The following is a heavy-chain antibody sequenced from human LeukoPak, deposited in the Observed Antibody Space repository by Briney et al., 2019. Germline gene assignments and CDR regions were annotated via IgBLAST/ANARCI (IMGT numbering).Heavy chain of an antibody. CDR3: ARSPLNYYDSSGYHDAFDI. CDR1: GGSISSSSYY. D-gene: IGHD3-22*01. V-gene: IGHV4-39*01. Sequence: SETLSLTCTVSGGSISSSSYYWGWIRQPPGKGLEWIGSIYYSGSTYYNPSLKSRVTIPVDTSKNQFSLKLSSVTAADTAVYYCARSPLNYYDSSGYHDAFDIWGQGTMVTVSS. CDR2: IYYSGST. J-gene: IGHJ3*02.